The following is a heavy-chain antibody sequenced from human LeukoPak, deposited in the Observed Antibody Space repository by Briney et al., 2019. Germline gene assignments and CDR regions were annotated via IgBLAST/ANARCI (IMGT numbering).Heavy chain of an antibody. CDR2: ISSSGSTI. CDR1: GFTFSSFG. J-gene: IGHJ6*04. Sequence: GGSLRLSCAASGFTFSSFGMSWVRRAPGKGLEWVSYISSSGSTIYYADSVKGRFTISRDNAKNSLYLQMNSLRAEDTAVYYCAELGITMIGGVWGKGTTVTISS. CDR3: AELGITMIGGV. V-gene: IGHV3-48*04. D-gene: IGHD3-10*02.